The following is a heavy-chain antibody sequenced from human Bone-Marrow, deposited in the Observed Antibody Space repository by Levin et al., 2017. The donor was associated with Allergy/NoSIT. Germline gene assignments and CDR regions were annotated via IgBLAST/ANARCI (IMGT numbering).Heavy chain of an antibody. CDR3: ARSSYCSSTSCHAWGEYYFDY. D-gene: IGHD2-2*01. CDR2: ISSSSSYI. Sequence: PGGSLRLSCAASGFTFSSYSMNWVRQAPGKGLEWVSSISSSSSYIYYADSVKGRFTISRDNAKNSLYLQMNSLRAEDTAVYYCARSSYCSSTSCHAWGEYYFDYWGQGTLVTVSS. CDR1: GFTFSSYS. V-gene: IGHV3-21*01. J-gene: IGHJ4*02.